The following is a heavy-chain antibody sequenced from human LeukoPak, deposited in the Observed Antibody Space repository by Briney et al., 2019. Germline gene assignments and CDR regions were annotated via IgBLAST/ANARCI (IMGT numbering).Heavy chain of an antibody. CDR1: GGSISSYY. Sequence: SETLSLTCTVSGGSISSYYWSWIRQLRGTGLEWIGYIYYSGSTNYNPSLKSRVTISVDTSKNQFSLKLSSVTAADTAVYYCARGYKNDYWGQGTLVTVSS. CDR3: ARGYKNDY. CDR2: IYYSGST. J-gene: IGHJ4*02. V-gene: IGHV4-59*01. D-gene: IGHD2-2*02.